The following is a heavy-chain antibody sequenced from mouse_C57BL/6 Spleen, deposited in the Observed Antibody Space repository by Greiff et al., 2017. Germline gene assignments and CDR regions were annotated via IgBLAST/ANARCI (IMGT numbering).Heavy chain of an antibody. Sequence: VQLQQPGAELVKPGASVKLSCKASGYTFTSYWMHWVKQRPGQGLEWIGMIHPNSGSTNYNEKFKSKATLTVDNSSSTAYMQLSSLPSADSAVCYCAGSGYYFDYWGQGTTLTVSS. V-gene: IGHV1-64*01. CDR1: GYTFTSYW. D-gene: IGHD2-2*01. J-gene: IGHJ2*01. CDR3: AGSGYYFDY. CDR2: IHPNSGST.